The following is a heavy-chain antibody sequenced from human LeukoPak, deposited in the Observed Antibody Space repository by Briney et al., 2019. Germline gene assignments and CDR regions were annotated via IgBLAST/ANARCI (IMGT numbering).Heavy chain of an antibody. D-gene: IGHD2-21*02. V-gene: IGHV3-64*01. J-gene: IGHJ4*02. CDR1: GFTFSSYA. CDR3: AKVSPCGGDCYSFDY. Sequence: PGGSLRLSCAASGFTFSSYAMHWVRQAPGKGLEYVSAISSNGGSTYYANSVKGRFTISRDNSKNTLYLQMNSLRAEDTAVYYCAKVSPCGGDCYSFDYWGQGTLVTVSS. CDR2: ISSNGGST.